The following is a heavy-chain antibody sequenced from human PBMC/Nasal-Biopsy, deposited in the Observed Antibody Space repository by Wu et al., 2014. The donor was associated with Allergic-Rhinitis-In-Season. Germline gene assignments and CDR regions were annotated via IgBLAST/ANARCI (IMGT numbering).Heavy chain of an antibody. V-gene: IGHV3-13*04. CDR3: ASRRVGGSYGFDY. Sequence: SCAASGFTFSSYDMHWVRQATGKGLEWVSAIGTAGDTYYADSVKGRFTISRDNSKNTLYLQMNSLRAEDTAVYYCASRRVGGSYGFDYWGQGTLVTVSS. D-gene: IGHD1-26*01. J-gene: IGHJ4*02. CDR2: IGTAGDT. CDR1: GFTFSSYD.